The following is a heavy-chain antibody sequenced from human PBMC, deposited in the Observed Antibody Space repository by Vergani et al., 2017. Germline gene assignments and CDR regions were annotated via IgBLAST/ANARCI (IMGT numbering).Heavy chain of an antibody. Sequence: EVQLLESGGGLVQPGGSLRLSCAASGFTFSSYAMSWVRQAPGKGLEWVSATSGSGGSTYYADSVKGRFTISRDNSKNTLYLQMNSLRADDKAVYYCAQGTVATNDYWGQGTLVTVSS. CDR3: AQGTVATNDY. D-gene: IGHD4-17*01. CDR2: TSGSGGST. J-gene: IGHJ4*02. V-gene: IGHV3-23*01. CDR1: GFTFSSYA.